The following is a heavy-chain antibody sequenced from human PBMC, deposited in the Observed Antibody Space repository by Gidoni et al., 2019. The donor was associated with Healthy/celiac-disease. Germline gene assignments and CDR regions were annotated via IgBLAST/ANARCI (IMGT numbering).Heavy chain of an antibody. Sequence: QVQLQESGPGLVKPSQTLSLTCTVSAGSISSVGYSWSWIRQHPGKGLEWIGYIYYSGSTYYNPSLKSRVTISVDTSKNQFSLKLSSVTAADTAVYYCARGRSYYGSGSSLPYYFDYWGQGTLVTVSS. J-gene: IGHJ4*02. D-gene: IGHD3-10*01. V-gene: IGHV4-31*03. CDR1: AGSISSVGYS. CDR3: ARGRSYYGSGSSLPYYFDY. CDR2: IYYSGST.